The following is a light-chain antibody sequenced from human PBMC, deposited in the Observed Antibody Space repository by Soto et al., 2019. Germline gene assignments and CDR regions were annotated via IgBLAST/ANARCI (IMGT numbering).Light chain of an antibody. J-gene: IGKJ5*01. Sequence: EIVLTQSPANLSLSPGERATLSCRASQSVSSYLAWYQQKPGQAPRLLIYDASNRATGIPARFSGSGSGTDFTLTISSLEPEDFAVYYCQQRSNWLITFGQGTRLEIK. CDR3: QQRSNWLIT. CDR1: QSVSSY. CDR2: DAS. V-gene: IGKV3-11*01.